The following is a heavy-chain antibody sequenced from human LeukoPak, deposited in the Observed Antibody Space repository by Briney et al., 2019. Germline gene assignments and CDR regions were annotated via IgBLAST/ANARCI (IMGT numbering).Heavy chain of an antibody. D-gene: IGHD5-12*01. Sequence: SETLSLTCTVSGGSISSYCWSWIRQPPGGGLEWIGYIYYSGSTNYNPSLKRRVTISLDTSKSQFSLKLRSVTAAYTAVYYCARSGLDSRYYFGMDVWGQGTTVTVSS. V-gene: IGHV4-59*01. J-gene: IGHJ6*02. CDR3: ARSGLDSRYYFGMDV. CDR2: IYYSGST. CDR1: GGSISSYC.